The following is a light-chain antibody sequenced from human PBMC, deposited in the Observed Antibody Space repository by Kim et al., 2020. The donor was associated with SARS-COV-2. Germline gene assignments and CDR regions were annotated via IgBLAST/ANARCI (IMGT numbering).Light chain of an antibody. V-gene: IGKV3-20*01. J-gene: IGKJ1*01. CDR1: QSLSSPS. CDR2: DAV. CDR3: QQYAFSPWT. Sequence: EIVLTQFPGTLSLSPGERATLSCRASQSLSSPSLAWYQQKPGQAPRLLIYDAVRRTTGIPDKFRGSGSGTEFTLAISRVDPEDFALYYCQQYAFSPWTFGQGTKVDIK.